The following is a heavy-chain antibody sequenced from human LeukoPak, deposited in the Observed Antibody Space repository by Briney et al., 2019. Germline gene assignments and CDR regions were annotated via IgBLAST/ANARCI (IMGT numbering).Heavy chain of an antibody. V-gene: IGHV2-70*18. CDR1: GGSISSYYW. CDR3: AAGSGYVAFDI. J-gene: IGHJ3*02. Sequence: LSLTCTVSGGSISSYYWSRIRQPPGKALEWLALIDWDDDKYYSTSLKTRLTISKDTSKNQVVLTMTNMDPVDTATYYCAAGSGYVAFDIWGQGTMVTVSS. D-gene: IGHD3-22*01. CDR2: IDWDDDK.